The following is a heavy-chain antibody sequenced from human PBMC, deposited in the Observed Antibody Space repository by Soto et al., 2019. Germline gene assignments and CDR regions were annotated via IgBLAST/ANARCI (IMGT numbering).Heavy chain of an antibody. J-gene: IGHJ4*02. V-gene: IGHV2-5*02. CDR3: ARALGSWGAYYFDY. CDR2: IYWDDDK. CDR1: VFSLNTYGTG. D-gene: IGHD3-16*01. Sequence: QITLKESSPTLVKPTQTLTLTCTVSVFSLNTYGTGVGCIRQPPGKALEWLALIYWDDDKRYSPSLKSRLTLTKDTSKNQVVLTMTNMDPVDTVTYYCARALGSWGAYYFDYWGQGTLVTVSS.